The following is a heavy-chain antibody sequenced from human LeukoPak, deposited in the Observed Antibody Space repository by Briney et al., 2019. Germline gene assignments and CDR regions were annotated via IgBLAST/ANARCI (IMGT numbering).Heavy chain of an antibody. J-gene: IGHJ4*02. CDR1: GFTFSNYA. V-gene: IGHV3-30*04. CDR2: ISNDGSNK. CDR3: ARGGIYSFDY. D-gene: IGHD2-21*01. Sequence: YPGGSLRLSCAASGFTFSNYAIHWVRQAPGEGLEWVAVISNDGSNKYYADSVKGRFTISRDNSKNTLYLQMISLRAEDTAVYYCARGGIYSFDYWGQGTLVTVSS.